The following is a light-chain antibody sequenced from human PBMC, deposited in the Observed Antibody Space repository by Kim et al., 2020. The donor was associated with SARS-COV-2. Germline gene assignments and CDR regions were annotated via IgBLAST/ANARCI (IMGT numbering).Light chain of an antibody. V-gene: IGKV1-12*01. CDR2: TAS. J-gene: IGKJ2*01. CDR1: QIVINW. Sequence: DIQMTQSPSSLSASVGDRVTITCRASQIVINWLAWYQQKPGQAPKLLISTASSLQSGIPSRFTGAGSGTDFTLTINSLQPEDSATYYCQQTMSFPYTFGQGTKLDIK. CDR3: QQTMSFPYT.